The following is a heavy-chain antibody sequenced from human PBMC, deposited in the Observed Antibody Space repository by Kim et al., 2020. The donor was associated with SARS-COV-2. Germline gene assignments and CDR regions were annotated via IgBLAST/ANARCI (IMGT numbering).Heavy chain of an antibody. CDR2: IYSGGST. V-gene: IGHV3-53*01. CDR1: GFTVSSNY. CDR3: ARRFYAMDV. J-gene: IGHJ6*02. Sequence: GGSLRLSCAASGFTVSSNYMTWVRQAPGKGLEWVSVIYSGGSTYYADSVKGRFTISRDNSKNTVYLQMSSLRAEDTAVYYCARRFYAMDVWGQGTTATVS. D-gene: IGHD3-16*01.